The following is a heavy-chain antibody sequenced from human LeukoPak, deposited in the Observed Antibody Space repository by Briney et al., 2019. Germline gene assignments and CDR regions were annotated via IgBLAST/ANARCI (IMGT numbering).Heavy chain of an antibody. Sequence: ASVKVSCKATGYTFTGYYMHWVRQAPGQGLEWMGWINPNSGGTNYAQKFQGRVTMTRDTSISTAYMELSRLRSDDTAVYYCASASAYYDSSGYYYFDAFDIWGQGTMVTVSS. CDR1: GYTFTGYY. J-gene: IGHJ3*02. CDR3: ASASAYYDSSGYYYFDAFDI. V-gene: IGHV1-2*02. CDR2: INPNSGGT. D-gene: IGHD3-22*01.